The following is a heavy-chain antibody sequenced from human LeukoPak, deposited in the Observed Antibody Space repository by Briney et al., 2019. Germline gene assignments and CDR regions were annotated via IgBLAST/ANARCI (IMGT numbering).Heavy chain of an antibody. V-gene: IGHV4-59*08. CDR2: IYSRGLTRGST. Sequence: PSETLSLTCTVSGGSISSYYWSWIRQPPGKGLEWIGYIYSRGLTRGSTNYNPSLKSRVTISVDTSKNQFSLKLSSVTAADTAVYYCARQPVYSGSYVFDWGQGNLVTVSS. CDR3: ARQPVYSGSYVFD. J-gene: IGHJ4*02. D-gene: IGHD1-26*01. CDR1: GGSISSYY.